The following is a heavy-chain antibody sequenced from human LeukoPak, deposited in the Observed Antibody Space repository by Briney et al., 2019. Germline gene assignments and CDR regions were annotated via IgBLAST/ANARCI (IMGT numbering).Heavy chain of an antibody. J-gene: IGHJ4*02. CDR2: ISSSSSYI. D-gene: IGHD2-21*02. CDR3: AKDIGPTEALLSYFDY. V-gene: IGHV3-21*04. Sequence: GGSLRLSCAASGFTFSSYSMNWVRQAPGKGLEWVSSISSSSSYICYADSVKGRFTISRDNAKNSLYLQMNSLRAEDTALYYCAKDIGPTEALLSYFDYRGQGTLVTVSS. CDR1: GFTFSSYS.